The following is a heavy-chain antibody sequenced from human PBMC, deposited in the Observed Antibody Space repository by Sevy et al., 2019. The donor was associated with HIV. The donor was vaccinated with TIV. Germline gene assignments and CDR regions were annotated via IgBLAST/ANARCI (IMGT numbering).Heavy chain of an antibody. V-gene: IGHV3-7*01. D-gene: IGHD3-16*01. CDR1: GFTFSAYW. Sequence: GGSLRLSCAASGFTFSAYWMNWVRQAPEKGLEWVANIKSDGSDKHYVDSVEGRFTISRDNAKNSLYLQMNSLRVEDTAVYYCAQETVGRFDSWGQGTLVTVSS. CDR3: AQETVGRFDS. CDR2: IKSDGSDK. J-gene: IGHJ4*02.